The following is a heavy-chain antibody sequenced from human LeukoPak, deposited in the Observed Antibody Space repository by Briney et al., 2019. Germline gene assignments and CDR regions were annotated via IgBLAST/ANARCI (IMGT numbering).Heavy chain of an antibody. CDR2: ISGSGGST. CDR1: GFTFSSYA. D-gene: IGHD6-19*01. Sequence: TGGSLRLSCAASGFTFSSYAMSSVRQAPGKGLEWVSAISGSGGSTYYADSVKGRFTISRDNSKNTLYLQMNSLRAEDTAVYYCAKVSIDSSGWSNYFDYWGQGTLVTVSS. J-gene: IGHJ4*01. CDR3: AKVSIDSSGWSNYFDY. V-gene: IGHV3-23*01.